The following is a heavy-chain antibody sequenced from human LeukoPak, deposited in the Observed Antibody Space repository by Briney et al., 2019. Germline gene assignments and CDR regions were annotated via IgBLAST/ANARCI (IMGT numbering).Heavy chain of an antibody. CDR3: ARLLGYCTNGVCYPDY. D-gene: IGHD2-8*01. J-gene: IGHJ4*02. V-gene: IGHV3-11*04. CDR2: ISRSGSTI. CDR1: GFTFIDYY. Sequence: GGSLRLSCAASGFTFIDYYISWIRQAPGKGLEWVSYISRSGSTIYYADSVKGRFTISRDNAKNSLYLQMNSLRAEDTAVYYCARLLGYCTNGVCYPDYWGQGTLVTVSS.